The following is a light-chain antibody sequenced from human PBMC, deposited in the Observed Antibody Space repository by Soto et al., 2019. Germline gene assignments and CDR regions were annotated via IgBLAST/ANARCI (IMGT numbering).Light chain of an antibody. CDR1: QSVSSSY. CDR3: QLYGSGSGT. J-gene: IGKJ1*01. V-gene: IGKV3-20*01. Sequence: EIVLTQSPGTLSLSPGERATLSCRASQSVSSSYLAWYQQKPGQAPRLLIYGTSSRATAIPDRFSGSGYETDFTLTISRLELDDFAVYYCQLYGSGSGTFGQGTMV. CDR2: GTS.